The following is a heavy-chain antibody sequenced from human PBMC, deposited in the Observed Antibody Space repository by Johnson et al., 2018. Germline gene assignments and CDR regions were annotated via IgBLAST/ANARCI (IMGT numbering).Heavy chain of an antibody. CDR2: IYYSGIT. CDR1: SGSISSYY. D-gene: IGHD3-10*01. CDR3: ARDLEAFRGSRYFDL. J-gene: IGHJ2*01. V-gene: IGHV4-59*01. Sequence: QVQLQESGPGLVKPSETLSLTCTVSSGSISSYYWSWIRQPPGKGLEWIGYIYYSGITNYNHSLQSRVTISVDTSKNQFSLKLSSVTAAATAVYYCARDLEAFRGSRYFDLWGRGTLVTVSS.